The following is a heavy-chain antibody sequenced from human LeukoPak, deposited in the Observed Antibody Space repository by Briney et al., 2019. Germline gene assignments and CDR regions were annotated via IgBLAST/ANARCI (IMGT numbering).Heavy chain of an antibody. CDR1: GYTFTSYA. Sequence: ASVTVSCTASGYTFTSYAMHWVRQAPGQGLEWMGGIIPIFGTANYAQKFQGRVTITADESTSTAYMELSSLRSEDTAVYYCARDRVVGTPLYRYWGQGTLVTVSS. J-gene: IGHJ4*02. V-gene: IGHV1-69*13. CDR2: IIPIFGTA. CDR3: ARDRVVGTPLYRY. D-gene: IGHD1-14*01.